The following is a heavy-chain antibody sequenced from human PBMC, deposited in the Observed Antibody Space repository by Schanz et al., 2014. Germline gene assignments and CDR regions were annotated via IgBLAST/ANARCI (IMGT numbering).Heavy chain of an antibody. CDR2: ISGTTNTI. CDR1: GFTFNSDS. CDR3: ARSTYYDILTGQTHTRVDVRYFDL. D-gene: IGHD3-9*01. J-gene: IGHJ2*01. V-gene: IGHV3-48*04. Sequence: EVQLVESGGGLIQPGGSLRLSCAASGFTFNSDSMNWVRQAPGKGLEWISFISGTTNTIHYADSVKGRFTISRDNAKNSLFLQMHSLRADDTAVYYCARSTYYDILTGQTHTRVDVRYFDLWGRGTLVTVSS.